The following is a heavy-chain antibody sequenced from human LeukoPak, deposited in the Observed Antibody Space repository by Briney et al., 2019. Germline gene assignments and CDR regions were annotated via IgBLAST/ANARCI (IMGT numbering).Heavy chain of an antibody. Sequence: PGGSLRLSCAASGFTFSDYYMSWIRQAPGKGLEWVSYINIFGSTIYYADSVKGRFTISRDNAKNSLYLQMNSLRAEDTAVYYCARVENDGSGSYFRSIDYWGQGTLVTVSS. CDR3: ARVENDGSGSYFRSIDY. D-gene: IGHD3-10*01. V-gene: IGHV3-11*04. J-gene: IGHJ4*02. CDR1: GFTFSDYY. CDR2: INIFGSTI.